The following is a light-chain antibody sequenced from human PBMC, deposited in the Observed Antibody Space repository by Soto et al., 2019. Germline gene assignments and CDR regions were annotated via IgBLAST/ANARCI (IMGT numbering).Light chain of an antibody. CDR1: SSNIGRHG. Sequence: QSVLTQPPSVSGTLGQRVTISCSGSSSNIGRHGANWYQQLPGTAPKLLIYHDNQRPSGVPDRFSGSRSGTSASLAISGLRSEDEADYYCAAWDSSLNGRGIFGGGTKVTVL. CDR2: HDN. J-gene: IGLJ2*01. V-gene: IGLV1-44*01. CDR3: AAWDSSLNGRGI.